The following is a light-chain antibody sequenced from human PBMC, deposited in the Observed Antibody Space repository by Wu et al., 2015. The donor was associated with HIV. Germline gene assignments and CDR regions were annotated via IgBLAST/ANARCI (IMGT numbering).Light chain of an antibody. CDR1: QSVTRSY. CDR3: QQCGSSPLT. J-gene: IGKJ4*01. Sequence: DIVLTQSPGTLSLSPGERATLSCRASQSVTRSYLAWYQQKPGQAPRLLIYGTSSRATGIPDRFSGSGSGTDFTLTISRLEPEDFAVYYCQQCGSSPLTFGGGTKVE. CDR2: GTS. V-gene: IGKV3-20*01.